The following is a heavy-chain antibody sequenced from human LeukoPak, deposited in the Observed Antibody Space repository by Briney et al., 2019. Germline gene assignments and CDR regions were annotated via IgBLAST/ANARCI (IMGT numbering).Heavy chain of an antibody. J-gene: IGHJ1*01. V-gene: IGHV4-39*07. Sequence: SETLSLTCTVSGGSISSSSYYWGWIRQPPGKGLEWIGSIYYSGSTYYNPSLKSRVTISVDTSKNQFSLKLSSVTAADTAVYYCARDLAVPADQFQHWGQGTLVTVSS. CDR2: IYYSGST. CDR3: ARDLAVPADQFQH. D-gene: IGHD2-2*01. CDR1: GGSISSSSYY.